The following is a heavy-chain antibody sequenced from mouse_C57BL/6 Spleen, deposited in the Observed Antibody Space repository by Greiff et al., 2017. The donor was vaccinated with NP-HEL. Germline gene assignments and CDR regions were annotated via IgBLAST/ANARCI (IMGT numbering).Heavy chain of an antibody. CDR2: IDPSDSYT. CDR1: GYTFTSYW. J-gene: IGHJ4*01. V-gene: IGHV1-69*01. Sequence: VQLQQSGAELVMPGASVKLSCKASGYTFTSYWMHWVKQRPGQGLEWIGEIDPSDSYTNYNQKFKGKSTLTVDKSSSTAYMQLSSLTSEDSAVYYCANYYGGSLDYWGQGTSVTVSS. D-gene: IGHD1-1*01. CDR3: ANYYGGSLDY.